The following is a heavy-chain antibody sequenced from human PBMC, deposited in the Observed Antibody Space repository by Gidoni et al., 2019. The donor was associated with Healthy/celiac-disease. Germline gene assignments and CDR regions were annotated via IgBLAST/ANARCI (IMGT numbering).Heavy chain of an antibody. D-gene: IGHD1-26*01. J-gene: IGHJ4*02. CDR3: ARDGPSEWELPFDY. CDR2: ISSSGSTI. CDR1: GFTFGSYE. V-gene: IGHV3-48*03. Sequence: EVQLVESGGGLVQPGGSLRLSCAASGFTFGSYEMNWVRQAPGKGLEWVSYISSSGSTIYYADSVKGRFTISRDNAKNSLYLQMNSLRAEDTAVYYCARDGPSEWELPFDYWGQGTLVTVSS.